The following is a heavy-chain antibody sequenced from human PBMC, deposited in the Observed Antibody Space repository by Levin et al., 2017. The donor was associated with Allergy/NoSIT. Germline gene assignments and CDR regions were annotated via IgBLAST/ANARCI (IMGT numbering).Heavy chain of an antibody. CDR1: GFSSSNSA. CDR2: ISAGMSYI. D-gene: IGHD2-15*01. CDR3: AIYCSGGICYSGYSSDAIDI. V-gene: IGHV3-21*01. Sequence: GGSLRLSCIVSGFSSSNSAMNWVRQAPGKGLEWVSYISAGMSYIYYADSVEGRFTISRDNAKNSLYLQMNSLRAEDTAVYYCAIYCSGGICYSGYSSDAIDIWGQGTMVTVSS. J-gene: IGHJ3*02.